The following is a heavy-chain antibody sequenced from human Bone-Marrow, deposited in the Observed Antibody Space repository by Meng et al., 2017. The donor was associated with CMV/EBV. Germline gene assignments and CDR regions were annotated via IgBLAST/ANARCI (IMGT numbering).Heavy chain of an antibody. J-gene: IGHJ4*02. V-gene: IGHV4-59*01. D-gene: IGHD3-16*01. Sequence: SETLSLTCTVSGGSISSYYWSWIRQPPGKGLEWIGYIYYSGSTNYNPSLKSRVTISVDTSKNQFSLKLSSVTAADTAVYYCASQGDLIDYWGQGTLVTVSS. CDR3: ASQGDLIDY. CDR1: GGSISSYY. CDR2: IYYSGST.